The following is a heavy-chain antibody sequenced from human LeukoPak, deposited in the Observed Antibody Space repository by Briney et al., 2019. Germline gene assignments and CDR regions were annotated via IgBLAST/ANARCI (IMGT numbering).Heavy chain of an antibody. CDR2: IKQGGSQK. CDR3: ASDRFSSGDF. D-gene: IGHD6-19*01. J-gene: IGHJ4*02. CDR1: GFSFNNYW. V-gene: IGHV3-7*01. Sequence: GGSLRLSCVASGFSFNNYWMSWVRQAPGKGLEWVANIKQGGSQKNYVDSVKGRFTISRDNAKNSLYLQMNSLRAEDTAVYYCASDRFSSGDFWGQGTLVAVSS.